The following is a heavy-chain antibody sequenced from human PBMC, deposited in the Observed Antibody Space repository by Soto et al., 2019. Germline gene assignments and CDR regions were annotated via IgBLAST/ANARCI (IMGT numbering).Heavy chain of an antibody. J-gene: IGHJ4*02. D-gene: IGHD3-22*01. CDR2: IGGSGGSST. CDR1: AFTSSSYA. CDR3: GKLRGDSVYYPTGY. Sequence: EVQLLESGGDLVQPGGSLRLSCAASAFTSSSYAMSWVRQAPGKGLEWVSTIGGSGGSSTYYADSVKGRFTILRDNSKNTVYVQMTSLGAEDKAVYYCGKLRGDSVYYPTGYWGQGTLVTVSS. V-gene: IGHV3-23*01.